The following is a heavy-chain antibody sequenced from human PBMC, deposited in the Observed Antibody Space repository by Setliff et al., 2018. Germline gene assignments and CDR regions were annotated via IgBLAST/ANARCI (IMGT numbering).Heavy chain of an antibody. CDR1: GDTFSTYA. CDR2: VIPLLETT. V-gene: IGHV1-69*06. J-gene: IGHJ5*02. Sequence: SVKVSCKASGDTFSTYALSWVRQAPGQGLEWMGGVIPLLETTKYAQKFQGRVTMTADTSTSTAYMELRSLRFDDTAVYYCARDILLVEGVSVTGCWFDPWGQGALVTVSS. CDR3: ARDILLVEGVSVTGCWFDP. D-gene: IGHD3-9*01.